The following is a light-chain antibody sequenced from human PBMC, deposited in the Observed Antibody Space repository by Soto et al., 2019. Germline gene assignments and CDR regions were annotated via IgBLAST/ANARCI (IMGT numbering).Light chain of an antibody. V-gene: IGKV3-20*01. CDR3: QPYGSSPLT. CDR2: GAS. J-gene: IGKJ3*01. CDR1: QSVSSSY. Sequence: EIVLTQSPGTLSLSPGERATLSCRASQSVSSSYLAWYQQKPGQAPRLLIYGASSRATGIPDRFSGSGSGTAFTLTISRLEPEDFAVYYCQPYGSSPLTFGPGTKVDIK.